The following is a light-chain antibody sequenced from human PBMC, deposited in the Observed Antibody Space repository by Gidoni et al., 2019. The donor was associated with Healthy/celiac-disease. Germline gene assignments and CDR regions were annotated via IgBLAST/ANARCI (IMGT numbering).Light chain of an antibody. CDR2: GKN. V-gene: IGLV3-19*01. CDR1: SLRSYY. CDR3: NSRDSSGNHVV. J-gene: IGLJ2*01. Sequence: SSELTQDPAVSVALGQTVRITCQGDSLRSYYASCYQQKPGQATVLVIDGKNNRPSGIPDRFSGSCSGNTASLTITGAQAEDEADYYCNSRDSSGNHVVFGGGTKLTVL.